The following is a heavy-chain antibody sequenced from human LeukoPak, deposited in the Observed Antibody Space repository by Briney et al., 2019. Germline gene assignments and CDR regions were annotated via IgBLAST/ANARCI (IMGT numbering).Heavy chain of an antibody. D-gene: IGHD5-18*01. CDR3: ARGRDTAMVKFNFDY. V-gene: IGHV4-59*12. Sequence: SETLSLTCTVSGGSISSYYWTWIRKPPGQGLEWIGYMYYSGSTSYNPSLRSRVTISGDTSKNQFSLRLNSVTAADTAVYYCARGRDTAMVKFNFDYWGQGTLVTVSS. CDR2: MYYSGST. J-gene: IGHJ4*02. CDR1: GGSISSYY.